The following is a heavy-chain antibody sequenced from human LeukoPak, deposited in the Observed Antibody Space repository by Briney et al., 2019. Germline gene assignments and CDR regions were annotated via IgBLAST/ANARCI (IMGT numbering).Heavy chain of an antibody. D-gene: IGHD2-2*02. Sequence: PSETLSLTCTVSGGSLSSVSYYWSWIRQPPGKGLEWIGYIYYSGSTNYHPSLKSRVTISVDTSKNQFSLKLSSVTAADTAVYYCARARCSSTSCYIDYYYGMDVWGKGTTVTVSS. V-gene: IGHV4-61*01. CDR3: ARARCSSTSCYIDYYYGMDV. CDR2: IYYSGST. CDR1: GGSLSSVSYY. J-gene: IGHJ6*04.